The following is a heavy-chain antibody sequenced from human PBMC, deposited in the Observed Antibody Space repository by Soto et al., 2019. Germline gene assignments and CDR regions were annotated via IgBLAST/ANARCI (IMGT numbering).Heavy chain of an antibody. V-gene: IGHV3-48*01. D-gene: IGHD2-2*01. J-gene: IGHJ5*02. CDR1: GFTFSSYS. CDR3: ARDPYIVVVPAAIPNWFDP. Sequence: AGGSLRLSCAASGFTFSSYSMNWVRQAPGKGLEWVSYISSSSSTIYYADSVKGRFTISRDNAKNSLYLQMNSLRAEDTAVYYCARDPYIVVVPAAIPNWFDPWGQGTLVTVSS. CDR2: ISSSSSTI.